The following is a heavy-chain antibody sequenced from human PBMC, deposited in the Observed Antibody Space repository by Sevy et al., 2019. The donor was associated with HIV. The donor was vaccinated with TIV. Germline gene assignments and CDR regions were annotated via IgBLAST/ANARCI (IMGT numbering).Heavy chain of an antibody. V-gene: IGHV3-23*01. J-gene: IGHJ4*02. CDR1: GFTFAKYS. D-gene: IGHD2-8*01. CDR3: AREGCTQPHDY. CDR2: FSFGCGRI. Sequence: GGSLRLSCAASGFTFAKYSMSWVRQAPGKGLEWVSTFSFGCGRINYADSVKGRFTISRDDSKNTLFLQMNSLRAEDTATYFCAREGCTQPHDYWGQGTLVIVFS.